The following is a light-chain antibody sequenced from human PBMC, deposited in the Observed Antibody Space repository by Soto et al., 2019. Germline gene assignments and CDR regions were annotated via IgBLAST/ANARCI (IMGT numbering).Light chain of an antibody. J-gene: IGKJ4*01. CDR2: DAS. CDR1: QSVSSY. Sequence: ETVLKQSPATLSLYPGERATLSCRASQSVSSYLAWYQQKPGQAPRLLIYDASNRATGIPARFSGSGSGTDFTLTISSLEPADFAVYYCQQRSNWPLTFGGGTKVDIK. CDR3: QQRSNWPLT. V-gene: IGKV3-11*01.